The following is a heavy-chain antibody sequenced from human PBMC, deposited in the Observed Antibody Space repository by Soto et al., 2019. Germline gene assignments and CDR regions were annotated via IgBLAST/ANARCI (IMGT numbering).Heavy chain of an antibody. CDR3: AKGQSSELVVSFDD. Sequence: GGSLRLSCVASGFTSSTYGISSDALTSGRQPPGKGLEWVSVISGCGSHSYYADSVKGRFTISRDNSKNTLFLQMDCVRAEDSAVYFCAKGQSSELVVSFDDWGHGTMVTVSS. V-gene: IGHV3-23*01. CDR2: ISGCGSHS. D-gene: IGHD2-2*01. J-gene: IGHJ3*01. CDR1: GFTSSTYG.